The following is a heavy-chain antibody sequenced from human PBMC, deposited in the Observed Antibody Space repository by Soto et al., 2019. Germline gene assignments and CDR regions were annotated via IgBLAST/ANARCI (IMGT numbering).Heavy chain of an antibody. CDR3: ARRGGSYDDYKINYFDS. CDR1: GDSISSPIW. J-gene: IGHJ4*02. V-gene: IGHV4-4*02. D-gene: IGHD4-17*01. CDR2: SYHNGNT. Sequence: SETLSLTCTVFGDSISSPIWWSWVRQSPGKGLEWIGESYHNGNTHYNPSLKSRITASVDKSRNQFSLKLISVTAADTAVYYCARRGGSYDDYKINYFDSWGQGALVTVSS.